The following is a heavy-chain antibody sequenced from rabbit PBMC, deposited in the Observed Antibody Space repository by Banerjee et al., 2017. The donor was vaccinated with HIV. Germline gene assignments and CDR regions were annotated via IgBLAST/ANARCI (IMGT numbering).Heavy chain of an antibody. CDR2: IAFDSSGST. J-gene: IGHJ6*01. CDR1: GFSFSSSYW. Sequence: QSLEESGGDLVKPGASLTLTCTASGFSFSSSYWICWVRQAPGKGLEWIACIAFDSSGSTHYASWAKGRFTISKTSSTTVTLQMTSLTAADTATYFCARHVNGMDLWGPGTLVTVS. V-gene: IGHV1S40*01. CDR3: ARHVNGMDL.